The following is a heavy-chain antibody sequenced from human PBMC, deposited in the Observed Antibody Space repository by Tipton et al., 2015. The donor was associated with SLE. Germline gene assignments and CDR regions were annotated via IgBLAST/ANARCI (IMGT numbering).Heavy chain of an antibody. Sequence: GSLRLSCAASGFTFSSYAMHWVRQAPGKGLEYVSAISSNGGSTYYADSVKGRFTISRDNSKNTLYLQMGSLRAEDMAVYYCARDEGSCYAFDIWGQGTMVTVSS. D-gene: IGHD1-26*01. V-gene: IGHV3-64*02. CDR3: ARDEGSCYAFDI. CDR2: ISSNGGST. CDR1: GFTFSSYA. J-gene: IGHJ3*02.